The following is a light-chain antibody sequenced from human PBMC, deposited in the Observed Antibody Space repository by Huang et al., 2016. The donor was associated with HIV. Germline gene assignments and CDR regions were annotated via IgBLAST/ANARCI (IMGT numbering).Light chain of an antibody. V-gene: IGKV4-1*01. CDR1: QSVLYSSKNKNY. J-gene: IGKJ1*01. CDR3: QQYYSTRT. CDR2: WAS. Sequence: DIVMTQSPDSLAVSLGERATINCKSSQSVLYSSKNKNYLAWYQQKPGKPPKLLIYWASTRESGVPDRFSGSGSGTDFTLTISSLQAEDVAVYYCQQYYSTRTFGQGTKVEIK.